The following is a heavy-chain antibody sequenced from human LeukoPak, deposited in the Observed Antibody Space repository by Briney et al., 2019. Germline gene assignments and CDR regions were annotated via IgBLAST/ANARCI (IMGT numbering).Heavy chain of an antibody. CDR3: ARVHRGTVIDY. J-gene: IGHJ4*02. CDR2: IYHSGST. D-gene: IGHD3-22*01. V-gene: IGHV4-38-2*02. Sequence: SETLSLTCTVSGYSISSGYYWGWIRQPTGKGLEWIGSIYHSGSTYYNPSLKSRVTISVDTSKNQFSLKLSSVTAADTAVYYCARVHRGTVIDYWGQGTLVTVSS. CDR1: GYSISSGYY.